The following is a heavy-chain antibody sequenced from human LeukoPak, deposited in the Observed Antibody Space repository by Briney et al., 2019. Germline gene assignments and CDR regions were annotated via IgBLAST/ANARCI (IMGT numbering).Heavy chain of an antibody. V-gene: IGHV3-7*01. Sequence: PGGSLRLSCAASGFTFSSYWMSWVRQAPGKGLEWVSNIKQDGSEKYYVDSVKGRFTISRDNAKTSLYLQMNRLRAEDTAVYYCARDSGWVQAAKSPFDVDYGGEETLVAVSS. CDR2: IKQDGSEK. D-gene: IGHD2-15*01. CDR1: GFTFSSYW. CDR3: ARDSGWVQAAKSPFDVDY. J-gene: IGHJ4*02.